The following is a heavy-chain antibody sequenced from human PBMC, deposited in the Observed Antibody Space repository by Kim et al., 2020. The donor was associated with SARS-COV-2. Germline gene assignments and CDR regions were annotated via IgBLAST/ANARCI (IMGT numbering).Heavy chain of an antibody. CDR3: ARTRRVQQQKGAFDI. V-gene: IGHV4-34*01. D-gene: IGHD6-13*01. CDR2: INHSGST. J-gene: IGHJ3*02. CDR1: GGSFSGYY. Sequence: SETLSLTCAVYGGSFSGYYWSWIRQPPGKGLEWIGEINHSGSTNYNPSLKSRVTISVDTSKNQFSLKLSSVTAADTAVYYCARTRRVQQQKGAFDIWGQGTMVTVSS.